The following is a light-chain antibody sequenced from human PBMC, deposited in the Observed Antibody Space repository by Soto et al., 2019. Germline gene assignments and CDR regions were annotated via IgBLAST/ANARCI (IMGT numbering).Light chain of an antibody. J-gene: IGKJ4*01. CDR1: QSVGSD. Sequence: ETVLTQSPATLSVSPGERATLSCRASQSVGSDLAWYRHKPGQAPRLLIFDASNRATGIPARFSGSESGTAFTLTISSLEPEDFAVYYCQQRGNWPPTFGGGTKVEIK. V-gene: IGKV3-11*01. CDR3: QQRGNWPPT. CDR2: DAS.